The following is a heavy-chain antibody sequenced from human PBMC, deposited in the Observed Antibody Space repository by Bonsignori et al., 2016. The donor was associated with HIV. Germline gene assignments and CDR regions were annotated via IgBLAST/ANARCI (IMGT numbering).Heavy chain of an antibody. J-gene: IGHJ4*02. CDR2: ISYDGSDK. V-gene: IGHV3-30*18. Sequence: VRQAPGKGLEWVALISYDGSDKYYADSVRGRVTISRDNSNNTLYLQMDSLSAEGTAVYYCAKDYGSGWYGIDHWGQGTLVTVSS. D-gene: IGHD6-19*01. CDR3: AKDYGSGWYGIDH.